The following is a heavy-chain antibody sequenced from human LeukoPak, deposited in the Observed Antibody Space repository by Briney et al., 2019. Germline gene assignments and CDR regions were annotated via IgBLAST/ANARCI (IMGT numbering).Heavy chain of an antibody. J-gene: IGHJ4*02. CDR2: IYTSGST. CDR1: GGSISSYY. Sequence: PSETLSLTCTVSGGSISSYYWSWIRQPAGKGLEWIGRIYTSGSTNYNPSLKSRVTMSVDTSKNQFSLKLSSVTAADTAVYYCARVGATGSGYYFDYWGQGTLVTVSS. CDR3: ARVGATGSGYYFDY. D-gene: IGHD1-26*01. V-gene: IGHV4-4*07.